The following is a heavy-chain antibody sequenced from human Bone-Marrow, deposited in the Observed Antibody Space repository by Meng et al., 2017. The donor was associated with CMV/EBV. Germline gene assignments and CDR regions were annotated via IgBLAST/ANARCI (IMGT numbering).Heavy chain of an antibody. CDR2: IYSGGST. D-gene: IGHD3-3*01. CDR3: ASTNYDFWSGYFYYYYGMDV. CDR1: GFTFSSYA. V-gene: IGHV3-66*02. Sequence: GESLKISCAASGFTFSSYAMSWVRQAPGKGLEWVSVIYSGGSTYYADSVKGRFTISRDNSKNTLYLQMNSLRAEDTAVYYCASTNYDFWSGYFYYYYGMDVWGQGTTVTVYS. J-gene: IGHJ6*01.